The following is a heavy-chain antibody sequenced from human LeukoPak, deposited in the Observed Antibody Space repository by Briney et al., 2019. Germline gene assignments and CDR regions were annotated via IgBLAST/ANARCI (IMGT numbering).Heavy chain of an antibody. CDR1: GFTFSSYA. V-gene: IGHV3-23*01. D-gene: IGHD6-19*01. CDR2: ISGSGGST. Sequence: GGSLRLSCAASGFTFSSYAMSWVRRAPGKGLEWVSAISGSGGSTYYADSVKGRFTISRDNAKNSLYLQMNSLRAEDTAVYYCARDDVAVAGTGFDYWGQGTLVTVSS. CDR3: ARDDVAVAGTGFDY. J-gene: IGHJ4*02.